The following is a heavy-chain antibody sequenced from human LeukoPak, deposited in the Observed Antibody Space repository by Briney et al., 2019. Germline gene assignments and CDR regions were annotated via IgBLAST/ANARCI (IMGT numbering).Heavy chain of an antibody. CDR2: ISSSSSYI. D-gene: IGHD6-13*01. CDR3: ASPPLEPSLSYSSSWPFDY. Sequence: GGSLRLSCAASGFTFSSYSMNWVRQAPGKGLEWVSSISSSSSYIYYADSVKGRFTISRDNAKNSLYLQMNSLRAEDTAVYYCASPPLEPSLSYSSSWPFDYWGQGTLVTVSS. V-gene: IGHV3-21*01. CDR1: GFTFSSYS. J-gene: IGHJ4*02.